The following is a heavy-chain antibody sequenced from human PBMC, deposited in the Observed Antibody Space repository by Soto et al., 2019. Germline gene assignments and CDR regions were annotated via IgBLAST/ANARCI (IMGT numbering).Heavy chain of an antibody. Sequence: QAQLVQSGAEVKKPGSSVKVSCEASGGTFSSYAISWVRQAPGQGLEWMGGIIPIFGTPNYAQKFQGRVTITADESTSTAYMELNSLRSEDMAVYYCARGYSGGSGIYSYYGMDVWGQGTAVTVSS. CDR2: IIPIFGTP. J-gene: IGHJ6*02. V-gene: IGHV1-69*01. D-gene: IGHD3-10*01. CDR1: GGTFSSYA. CDR3: ARGYSGGSGIYSYYGMDV.